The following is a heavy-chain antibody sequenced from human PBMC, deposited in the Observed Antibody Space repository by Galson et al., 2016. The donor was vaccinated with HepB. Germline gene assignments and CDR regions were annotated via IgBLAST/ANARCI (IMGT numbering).Heavy chain of an antibody. J-gene: IGHJ4*02. Sequence: ETLSLTCTVSGGSLSSYYWSWIRQPPGKGLEWIGYIYYSGSTNYNPSLKSRVTISIDTSKNQFSLKLSSVTAADTAVYYCARDRGSAAGFDYWGQGTLVTVSS. CDR3: ARDRGSAAGFDY. V-gene: IGHV4-59*01. D-gene: IGHD6-13*01. CDR2: IYYSGST. CDR1: GGSLSSYY.